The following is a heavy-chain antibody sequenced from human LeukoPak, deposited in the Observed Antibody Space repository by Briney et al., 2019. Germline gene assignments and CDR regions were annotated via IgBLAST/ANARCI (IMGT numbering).Heavy chain of an antibody. D-gene: IGHD3-3*01. CDR1: GFTFSSYA. CDR2: ISYDGSNK. CDR3: AREVCDFWSGYPVSDGMDV. J-gene: IGHJ6*02. Sequence: PGRSLRLSCAASGFTFSSYAMHWVRQAPGKGLEWVAVISYDGSNKYYADSVKGRFTISRDNSKNTLYLQMNSLRAEDTAVYYCAREVCDFWSGYPVSDGMDVWGQGTTVTVSS. V-gene: IGHV3-30-3*01.